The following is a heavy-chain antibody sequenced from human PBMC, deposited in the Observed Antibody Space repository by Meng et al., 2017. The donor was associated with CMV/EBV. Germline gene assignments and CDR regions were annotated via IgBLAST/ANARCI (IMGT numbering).Heavy chain of an antibody. CDR3: ARLGDYGGNSGVDLDL. Sequence: GSLRLSCAVYGGSFSGYYWSWIRQPPGKGLEWIGEINHSGSTNYNPSLKSRVTISVDTSKNQFSLKLSSVTAADTAVYYCARLGDYGGNSGVDLDLWGRGTLVTVSS. D-gene: IGHD4-23*01. V-gene: IGHV4-34*01. CDR2: INHSGST. J-gene: IGHJ2*01. CDR1: GGSFSGYY.